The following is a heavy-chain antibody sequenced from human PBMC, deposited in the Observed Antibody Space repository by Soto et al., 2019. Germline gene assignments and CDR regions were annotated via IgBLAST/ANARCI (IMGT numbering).Heavy chain of an antibody. V-gene: IGHV3-23*01. Sequence: EVQLLESGGGLVQPGGSLRLSCAASGFSFTDYGMSWVRQAPGKGLEWVSTITGSGGTTYYADSVKGRVTISRDNSKDTLYLEMNSMRAEDTAVYDGAKGHPRFVTIFGVDYLGQGTLVIVSS. D-gene: IGHD3-3*01. J-gene: IGHJ4*02. CDR3: AKGHPRFVTIFGVDY. CDR1: GFSFTDYG. CDR2: ITGSGGTT.